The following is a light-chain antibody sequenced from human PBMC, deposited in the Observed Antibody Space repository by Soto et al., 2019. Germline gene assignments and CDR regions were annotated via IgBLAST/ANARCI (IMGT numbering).Light chain of an antibody. CDR1: SCNIGGNS. CDR3: GSWDSSLSAYV. Sequence: QSVMTQPPSVSAAPGQTVTISCSGSSCNIGGNSVSWYQQLPGTAPKLLIYDDDKRPSGIPDRFSCSKSGTAATLGITGFRTGDEADYYCGSWDSSLSAYVFGTGTKVTVL. CDR2: DDD. J-gene: IGLJ1*01. V-gene: IGLV1-51*01.